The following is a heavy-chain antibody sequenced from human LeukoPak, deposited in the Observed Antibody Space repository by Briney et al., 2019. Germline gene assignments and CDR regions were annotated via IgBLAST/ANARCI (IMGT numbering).Heavy chain of an antibody. CDR2: IRYDGSNK. Sequence: PGGSLRLSCAASGFTFSSYGMCWVRQAPGKGLEWVAFIRYDGSNKYYADSVKGRFTISRDNSKNTLYLQMSSLRAEDTAVYYCAKDNYDFWSGYLNWFDPWGQGTLVTVSS. CDR3: AKDNYDFWSGYLNWFDP. J-gene: IGHJ5*02. D-gene: IGHD3-3*01. CDR1: GFTFSSYG. V-gene: IGHV3-30*02.